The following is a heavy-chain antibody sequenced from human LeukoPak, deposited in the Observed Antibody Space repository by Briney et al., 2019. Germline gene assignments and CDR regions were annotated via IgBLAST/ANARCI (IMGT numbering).Heavy chain of an antibody. CDR2: INPNSGGT. J-gene: IGHJ4*02. D-gene: IGHD3-10*01. V-gene: IGHV1-2*06. Sequence: GASVKISCKASVYTFTGYYMHWVRQAPGQGLEWMGRINPNSGGTNYAQKFQGRVTMTRDTSISTAYMELSRLRSDDTAVYYCARSAGVGELLDYWGQGTLVTVSS. CDR3: ARSAGVGELLDY. CDR1: VYTFTGYY.